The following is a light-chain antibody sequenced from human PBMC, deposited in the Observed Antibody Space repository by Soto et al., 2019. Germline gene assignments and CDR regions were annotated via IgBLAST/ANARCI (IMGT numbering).Light chain of an antibody. Sequence: DIQLTQSPSFVSASVGDRVTITCRASQGISSYLAWYQQKPGKAPKLLIHPASTLQSGVPSRFSGSGSGTEFTLTISSLQPEDFATYYCQHRHSYPITFGQGTRLEIK. CDR2: PAS. CDR1: QGISSY. J-gene: IGKJ5*01. V-gene: IGKV1-9*01. CDR3: QHRHSYPIT.